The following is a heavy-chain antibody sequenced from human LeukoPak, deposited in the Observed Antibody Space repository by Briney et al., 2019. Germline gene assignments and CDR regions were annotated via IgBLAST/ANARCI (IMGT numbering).Heavy chain of an antibody. J-gene: IGHJ4*02. CDR2: MNPNSCNT. V-gene: IGHV1-8*01. CDR1: GYTFTSYD. CDR3: ARARAFYGDYPYYFDY. Sequence: ASVKVSCRASGYTFTSYDINWVRQATGQEPEWMGWMNPNSCNTGYAQKFQGRVTMTRNTSISTAYMEVSSLRSEATAVYYCARARAFYGDYPYYFDYWGQGTLVTVSS. D-gene: IGHD4-17*01.